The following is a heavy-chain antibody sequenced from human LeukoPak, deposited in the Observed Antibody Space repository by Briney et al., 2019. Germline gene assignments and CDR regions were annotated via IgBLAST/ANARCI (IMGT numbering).Heavy chain of an antibody. CDR1: GFIFSNYG. D-gene: IGHD6-19*01. CDR2: IRYDGENK. J-gene: IGHJ4*02. Sequence: GGSLRLSCAASGFIFSNYGMHWVRQAPGKGLEWVAFIRYDGENKYYADSVKGRFTISRDNSKHTMDLQMNSLRGEDTAVYYCAKAESGWSWSLDYWGQGTLVTVSS. CDR3: AKAESGWSWSLDY. V-gene: IGHV3-30*02.